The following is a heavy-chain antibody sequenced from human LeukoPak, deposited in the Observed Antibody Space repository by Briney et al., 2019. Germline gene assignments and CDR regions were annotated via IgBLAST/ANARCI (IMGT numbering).Heavy chain of an antibody. J-gene: IGHJ4*02. CDR2: MRQDGGEI. CDR1: GFTFSSYW. V-gene: IGHV3-7*01. CDR3: AVGSDYFDY. D-gene: IGHD3-10*01. Sequence: GGSLRLSCAASGFTFSSYWMSWVRQAPGKGLEWVANMRQDGGEIYYVDSVKGRFTISRDNAKNSLYLQMNSLRAEDTAVYYCAVGSDYFDYWGQGTLVTVSS.